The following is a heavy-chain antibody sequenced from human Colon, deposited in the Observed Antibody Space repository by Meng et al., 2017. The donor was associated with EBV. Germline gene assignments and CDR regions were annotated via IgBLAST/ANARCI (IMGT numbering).Heavy chain of an antibody. CDR1: GGSLSGAY. CDR2: IIHGGSP. CDR3: ARRPTGIDY. Sequence: QWGHGLLSASGTLSHTCAVNGGSLSGAYWTWIRQPPGKGLEWIGEIIHGGSPSYNPSLKSRVTISIDTSKNQLSLMLSSVTAADTAVYYCARRPTGIDYWGQGTLVTVSS. J-gene: IGHJ4*02. D-gene: IGHD2-8*02. V-gene: IGHV4-34*12.